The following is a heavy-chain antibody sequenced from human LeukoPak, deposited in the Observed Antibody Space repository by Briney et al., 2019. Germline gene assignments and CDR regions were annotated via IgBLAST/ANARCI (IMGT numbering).Heavy chain of an antibody. Sequence: PSETLSLTCAVYGGSFSGYYWGWIRQPPGKGLEWIGEINHSGSTNYNPSLKSRVTISVDTSKNQFSLKLSSVTAADTAVYYCARDRGYCSGGSCYTGTYYFDYWGQGTLVTVSS. V-gene: IGHV4-34*01. CDR1: GGSFSGYY. CDR3: ARDRGYCSGGSCYTGTYYFDY. CDR2: INHSGST. J-gene: IGHJ4*02. D-gene: IGHD2-15*01.